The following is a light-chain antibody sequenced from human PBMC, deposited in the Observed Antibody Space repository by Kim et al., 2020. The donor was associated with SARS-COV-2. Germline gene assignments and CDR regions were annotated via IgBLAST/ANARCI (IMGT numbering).Light chain of an antibody. CDR2: DAS. CDR1: QSVSSY. J-gene: IGKJ2*01. Sequence: SPGEIATLSCRASQSVSSYLAWYQQKPGQAPRLLIYDASNRATGIPARFSGSGSGTDFTLTISSLEPEDFAVYYCQQRSNWPPEYTFGQGTKLEI. CDR3: QQRSNWPPEYT. V-gene: IGKV3-11*01.